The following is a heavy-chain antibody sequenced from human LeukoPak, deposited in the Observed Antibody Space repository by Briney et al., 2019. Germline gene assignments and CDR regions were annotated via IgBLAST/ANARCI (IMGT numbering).Heavy chain of an antibody. V-gene: IGHV3-48*02. CDR1: GFSLSGAS. CDR2: ISSSSSTI. Sequence: GGSLRLSCAASGFSLSGASMNWVRQAPGKGLEWVSYISSSSSTIYYADSVKGRFTISRDNARNSLYLQMNSLRDEDTAVYYCARYYYGSGSYLDYWGQGTLVTVSS. J-gene: IGHJ4*02. D-gene: IGHD3-10*01. CDR3: ARYYYGSGSYLDY.